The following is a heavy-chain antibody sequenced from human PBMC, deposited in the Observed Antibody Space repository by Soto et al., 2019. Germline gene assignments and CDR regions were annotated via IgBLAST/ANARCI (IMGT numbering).Heavy chain of an antibody. V-gene: IGHV4-31*03. Sequence: QVQLQESGPGLVKPSQTLSLTCTVSGGSISSGGYYWSWIRQHPGKGLEWIGYIYYSGSTYYNPSLKSRVTISVDTSKNQFSLKLSSVTVADTAVYYCARCDVITNNWFDPWGQGTLVTVSS. J-gene: IGHJ5*02. CDR2: IYYSGST. D-gene: IGHD3-22*01. CDR3: ARCDVITNNWFDP. CDR1: GGSISSGGYY.